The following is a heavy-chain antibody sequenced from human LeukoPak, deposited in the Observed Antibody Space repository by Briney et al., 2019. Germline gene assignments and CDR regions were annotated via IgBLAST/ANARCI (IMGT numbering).Heavy chain of an antibody. CDR2: ISSSGSTI. Sequence: PGGSLRLSCAASGFTFSSYEMNWVRQAPGKGLEWVSYISSSGSTIYYADSVKGRFTISRDNAKNSLYLQMNSLRAEDTAVYYCARGGVRSSSPRHYYYYYCMDVWGQGTTVTVYS. J-gene: IGHJ6*02. D-gene: IGHD6-13*01. V-gene: IGHV3-48*03. CDR3: ARGGVRSSSPRHYYYYYCMDV. CDR1: GFTFSSYE.